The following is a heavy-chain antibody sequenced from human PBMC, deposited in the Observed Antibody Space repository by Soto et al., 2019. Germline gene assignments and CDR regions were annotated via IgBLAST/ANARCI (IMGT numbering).Heavy chain of an antibody. CDR2: ISAYNGNT. CDR1: GYTFTRYG. J-gene: IGHJ6*02. Sequence: ASVKVSCKASGYTFTRYGISWVRQAPGQGLEWMGWISAYNGNTNYAQKLQGRVTMTTDTSTSTAYMELRSLRSDDTAVYYCARGITGTTFGLYYYGMDVWGQGTTVTVSS. V-gene: IGHV1-18*04. D-gene: IGHD1-7*01. CDR3: ARGITGTTFGLYYYGMDV.